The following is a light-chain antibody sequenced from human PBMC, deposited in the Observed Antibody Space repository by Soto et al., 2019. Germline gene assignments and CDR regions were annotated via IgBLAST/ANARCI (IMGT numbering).Light chain of an antibody. V-gene: IGKV1-39*01. Sequence: DIQMTQSPSSLSASVGDRVTISCRSSENIRNYLSWYRQKPGKAPELLMYVGSTLESGVPSRFSGSGLGTDFTLTIKSLQPEEFGVYYCQQSYIVPYTFGRGTSLDI. CDR2: VGS. CDR3: QQSYIVPYT. J-gene: IGKJ2*01. CDR1: ENIRNY.